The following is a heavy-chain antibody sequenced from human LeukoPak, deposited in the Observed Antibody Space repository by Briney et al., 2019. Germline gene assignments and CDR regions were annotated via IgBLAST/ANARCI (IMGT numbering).Heavy chain of an antibody. J-gene: IGHJ3*02. Sequence: QPGGSLRLSCAASGFTFDDYAMHWVRQAPGKGLEWVSGISWNSGSIGYADSVKGRFTISRDNAKNSLYLQMNSLRAEDTALYYCAKDSYSSSSKRAFDIWGQGTMVTVSS. D-gene: IGHD6-13*01. CDR3: AKDSYSSSSKRAFDI. V-gene: IGHV3-9*01. CDR2: ISWNSGSI. CDR1: GFTFDDYA.